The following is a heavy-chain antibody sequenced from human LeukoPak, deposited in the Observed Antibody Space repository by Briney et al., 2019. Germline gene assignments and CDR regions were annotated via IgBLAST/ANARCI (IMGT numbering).Heavy chain of an antibody. Sequence: GGSLRLSCAASGFTFTNYAMSWVRQAPGKGLEWVSALSDSGDSTYYATSVRGRFTFSRDNSQNTVFLQMNSLRAEDTALYYCAKQTYSGWSSSFDFWGQGILVTVSS. CDR3: AKQTYSGWSSSFDF. CDR2: LSDSGDST. D-gene: IGHD6-19*01. J-gene: IGHJ4*02. CDR1: GFTFTNYA. V-gene: IGHV3-23*01.